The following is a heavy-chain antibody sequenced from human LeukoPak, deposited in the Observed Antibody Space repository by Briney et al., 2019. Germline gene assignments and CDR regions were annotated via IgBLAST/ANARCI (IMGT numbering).Heavy chain of an antibody. Sequence: SETLSLTCTVSGGSISSHYWSWIRQPPGKGLEWIGYIYYSGSTNYNPSLKSRVAISVDTSKNQFSLKLSSVTAADTAVYYCARTIIAVAGTSGYYMDVWGKGTTVTVSS. CDR3: ARTIIAVAGTSGYYMDV. CDR2: IYYSGST. D-gene: IGHD6-19*01. CDR1: GGSISSHY. J-gene: IGHJ6*03. V-gene: IGHV4-59*11.